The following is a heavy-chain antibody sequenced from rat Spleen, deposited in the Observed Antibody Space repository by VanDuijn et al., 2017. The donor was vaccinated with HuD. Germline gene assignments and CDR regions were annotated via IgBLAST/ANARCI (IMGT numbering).Heavy chain of an antibody. CDR2: INNAGST. Sequence: EVLLQESGPGLVKPSQSLSLTCSVTFYSIISSYRWNWIRKFPGNKLEWMGYINNAGSTTYNPSLKNRISITRDTSRNQFFLQVNSVIIDDTATYYCARSSYNNYYFHYWGQGVMVTVSS. V-gene: IGHV3-3*01. D-gene: IGHD1-10*01. CDR3: ARSSYNNYYFHY. J-gene: IGHJ2*01. CDR1: FYSIISSYR.